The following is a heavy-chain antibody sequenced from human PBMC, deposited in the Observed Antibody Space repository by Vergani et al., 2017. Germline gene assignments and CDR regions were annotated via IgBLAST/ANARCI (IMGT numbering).Heavy chain of an antibody. CDR1: GFTFSDYY. CDR2: ISSSSSYT. D-gene: IGHD5-24*01. V-gene: IGHV3-11*05. J-gene: IGHJ2*01. CDR3: ARVGRDGYNVYWYFDL. Sequence: QVQLVESGGGVVQPGGSLRLSCAASGFTFSDYYMSWIRQAPGKGLEWVSYISSSSSYTNYADSVKGRFTISRDNAKNSLYLQMNSLRAEDTAVYYCARVGRDGYNVYWYFDLWGRGTLVTVSS.